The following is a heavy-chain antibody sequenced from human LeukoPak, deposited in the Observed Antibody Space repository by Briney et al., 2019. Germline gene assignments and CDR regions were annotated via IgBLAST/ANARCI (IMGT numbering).Heavy chain of an antibody. V-gene: IGHV1-18*01. CDR1: GYTFTSYD. CDR3: ARTPWIQLWLPDYFDY. J-gene: IGHJ4*02. CDR2: ISAYNGNT. Sequence: ASVKVSCKASGYTFTSYDISWVRQAPGQGLEWMGWISAYNGNTNYAQKLQGRVTMTTDTSTSTAYMELRSLRSDDTAVYYCARTPWIQLWLPDYFDYWGQGTLVTVSS. D-gene: IGHD5-18*01.